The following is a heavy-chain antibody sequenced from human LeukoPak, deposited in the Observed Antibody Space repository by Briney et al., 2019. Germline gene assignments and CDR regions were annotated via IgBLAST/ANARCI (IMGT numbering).Heavy chain of an antibody. J-gene: IGHJ4*02. CDR2: ISYAGSNK. CDR1: GFSFSSYG. V-gene: IGHV3-30*18. D-gene: IGHD1-26*01. CDR3: AKARSGSYPQPFDY. Sequence: GGSLRLSCAASGFSFSSYGMHWVRQAPGKGLEWVAVISYAGSNKYYADSVKGRFTISRDNSKNTLYLQVNSLRAEDTAVYYCAKARSGSYPQPFDYWGQGTLVTVSS.